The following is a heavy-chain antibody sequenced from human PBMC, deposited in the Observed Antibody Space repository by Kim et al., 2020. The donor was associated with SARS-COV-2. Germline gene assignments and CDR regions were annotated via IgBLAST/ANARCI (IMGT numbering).Heavy chain of an antibody. J-gene: IGHJ4*02. Sequence: GESLKISCKASGYTFSNSWIARLRQMPGKGLEWMGIIYPGKADARYSPSFQGQVAISADKSISTAYLQWSSLKASDTAMYYCARQLDIAAAGAYVYWGQG. CDR1: GYTFSNSW. D-gene: IGHD6-13*01. V-gene: IGHV5-51*01. CDR2: IYPGKADA. CDR3: ARQLDIAAAGAYVY.